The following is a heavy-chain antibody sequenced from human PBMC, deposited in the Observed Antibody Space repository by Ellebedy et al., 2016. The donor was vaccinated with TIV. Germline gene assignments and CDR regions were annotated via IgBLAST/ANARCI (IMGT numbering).Heavy chain of an antibody. D-gene: IGHD1-26*01. J-gene: IGHJ6*03. Sequence: ASVKVSCKASGGTFSSYAISWVRQAPGQGLEWMGGIIPILGIANYAQKFQGRVTITADKSTSTAYMELSSLRSEDTAVYYCARGPAGGSYYYYYMDVWGKGTTVTVSS. CDR2: IIPILGIA. V-gene: IGHV1-69*10. CDR3: ARGPAGGSYYYYYMDV. CDR1: GGTFSSYA.